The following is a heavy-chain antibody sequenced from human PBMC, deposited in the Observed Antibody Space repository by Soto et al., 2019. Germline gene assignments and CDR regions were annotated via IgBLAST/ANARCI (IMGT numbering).Heavy chain of an antibody. CDR3: EAWEFGRAQVRY. D-gene: IGHD3-16*01. Sequence: GASVKVSCKASGGTFSSYAISWVRQAPGQGLEWMGGIIPIFGTANYAQKFQGRVTITADESTSTAYMELRSLRSDDTAVYYCEAWEFGRAQVRYWGQGTLVTVSS. CDR2: IIPIFGTA. CDR1: GGTFSSYA. V-gene: IGHV1-69*13. J-gene: IGHJ4*02.